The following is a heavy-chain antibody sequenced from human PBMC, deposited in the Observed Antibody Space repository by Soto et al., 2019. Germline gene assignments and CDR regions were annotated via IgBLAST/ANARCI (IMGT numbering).Heavy chain of an antibody. V-gene: IGHV4-34*01. J-gene: IGHJ4*02. Sequence: SETLSLTCAVYGGSFSGYYWSWIRQPPGKGLEWIGEINHSGSTNYNPSLKSRVTISVDTSKNQFSLKLSSVTAADTAVYYCARVTRKSSDFRCPGPLVTVSS. CDR3: ARVTRKSSDF. CDR2: INHSGST. CDR1: GGSFSGYY.